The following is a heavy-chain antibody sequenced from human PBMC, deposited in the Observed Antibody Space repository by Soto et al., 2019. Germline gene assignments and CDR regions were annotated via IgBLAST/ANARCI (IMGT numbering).Heavy chain of an antibody. Sequence: EVQLVESGGGLVQPGRSLRLSCAASGFTFDDYAMHWVRQAPGKGLEWVSGISWNSGSIGYADSVKGRFTISRDNAKNSLYLQMNSLRAEDTALYYCASFPNGSGSYYSSYYYGMDVWGQGTTVTVSS. CDR1: GFTFDDYA. CDR2: ISWNSGSI. D-gene: IGHD3-10*01. CDR3: ASFPNGSGSYYSSYYYGMDV. V-gene: IGHV3-9*01. J-gene: IGHJ6*02.